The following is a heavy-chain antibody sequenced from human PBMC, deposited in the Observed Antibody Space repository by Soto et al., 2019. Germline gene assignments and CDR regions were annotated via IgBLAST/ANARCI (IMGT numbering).Heavy chain of an antibody. CDR2: ISYDGSNK. Sequence: GGSLRLSCAASGFTFSSYGMHWVRQAPGKGLEWVAVISYDGSNKYYADSVKGRFTISRDNSKNTLYLQMNSLRAEDTAVYYCAKESRYSSGNGYYFDYWGQGTLVTVSS. D-gene: IGHD6-19*01. CDR1: GFTFSSYG. CDR3: AKESRYSSGNGYYFDY. J-gene: IGHJ4*02. V-gene: IGHV3-30*18.